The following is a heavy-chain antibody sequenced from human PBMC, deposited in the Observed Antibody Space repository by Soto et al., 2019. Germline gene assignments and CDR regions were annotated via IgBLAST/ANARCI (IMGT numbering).Heavy chain of an antibody. Sequence: GGSLRLSCAASGFTFSSYSMNWVRQAPGKGLEWVSSISSSSSYIYYADSVKGRFTISRDNAKNSLYLQMNSLRAEDTAVYYCARDLSSSSWINWFDPWGQGNLVTVSS. J-gene: IGHJ5*02. V-gene: IGHV3-21*01. D-gene: IGHD6-13*01. CDR1: GFTFSSYS. CDR3: ARDLSSSSWINWFDP. CDR2: ISSSSSYI.